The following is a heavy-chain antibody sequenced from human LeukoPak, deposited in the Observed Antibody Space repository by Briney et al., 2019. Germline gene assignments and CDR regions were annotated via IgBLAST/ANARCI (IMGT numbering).Heavy chain of an antibody. CDR1: GGSISSSCYY. V-gene: IGHV4-39*01. CDR3: ARRRTMFGYFAGEFDY. CDR2: TYYSGST. J-gene: IGHJ4*02. D-gene: IGHD3-10*02. Sequence: PSETLSLTCTVSGGSISSSCYYWGWIRQPPGEGLEWIGSTYYSGSTNNNPSLKSRVTISVDTSKNQFSLKLSSVTAADTAVYYCARRRTMFGYFAGEFDYWGQGTLVTVSS.